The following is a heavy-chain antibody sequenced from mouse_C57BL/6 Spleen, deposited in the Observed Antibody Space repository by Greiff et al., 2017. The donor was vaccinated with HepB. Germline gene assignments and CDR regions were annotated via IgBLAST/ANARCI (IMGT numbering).Heavy chain of an antibody. Sequence: QVQLQQSGAELMKPGASVKLSCKATGYTFTGYWIEWVKQRPGHGLEWIGEILPGSGSTNYNEKFKGKATFTADTSSNTAYMQLSSLTTEDSAIYYCARYGSRKGYFDVWGTGTTVTVSS. CDR1: GYTFTGYW. D-gene: IGHD1-1*01. CDR2: ILPGSGST. CDR3: ARYGSRKGYFDV. J-gene: IGHJ1*03. V-gene: IGHV1-9*01.